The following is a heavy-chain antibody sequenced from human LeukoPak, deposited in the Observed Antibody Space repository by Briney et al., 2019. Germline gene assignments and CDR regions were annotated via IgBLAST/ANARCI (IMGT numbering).Heavy chain of an antibody. V-gene: IGHV1-69*13. Sequence: SVKVSCKASGGTFSSYAISWVRQAPGQGLEWMGGIIPIFGTANYAQKFQGRVTITADESTSTAYMELSSLRSEDTAVYYCARVGPQRYYFDYWGQGTLVTVSS. CDR2: IIPIFGTA. CDR3: ARVGPQRYYFDY. D-gene: IGHD3/OR15-3a*01. J-gene: IGHJ4*02. CDR1: GGTFSSYA.